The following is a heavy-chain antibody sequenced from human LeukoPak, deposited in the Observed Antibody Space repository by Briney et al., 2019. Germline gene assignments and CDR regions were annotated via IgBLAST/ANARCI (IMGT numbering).Heavy chain of an antibody. D-gene: IGHD1-14*01. V-gene: IGHV3-23*01. CDR1: RFTFSTYA. J-gene: IGHJ4*02. Sequence: GGNLRLYCAVSRFTFSTYAMSWVRQAPGLGLQWVSAISANGADKYYADYVKGRFTISRDNSKNTLFLQMTSLGVEDTAVYFCANYRKPQGLDYWGQGTLVTVSS. CDR2: ISANGADK. CDR3: ANYRKPQGLDY.